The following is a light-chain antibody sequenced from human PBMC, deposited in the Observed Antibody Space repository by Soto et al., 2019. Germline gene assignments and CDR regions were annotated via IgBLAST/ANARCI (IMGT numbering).Light chain of an antibody. CDR1: INDIGSYKY. J-gene: IGLJ2*01. CDR3: SSYTGSSTI. V-gene: IGLV2-14*01. CDR2: DVS. Sequence: QSALTQPASVSGSPGQSITISCTGTINDIGSYKYVSWYQQHPGRAPQLIIYDVSYRPSGVSDRFSGSKSGNTASLTISGLRAEDEADYYCSSYTGSSTIFCGGTKLTVL.